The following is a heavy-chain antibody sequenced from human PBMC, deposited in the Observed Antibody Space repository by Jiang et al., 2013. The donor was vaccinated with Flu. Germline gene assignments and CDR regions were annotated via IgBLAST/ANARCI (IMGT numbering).Heavy chain of an antibody. J-gene: IGHJ4*02. D-gene: IGHD6-13*01. CDR3: ARISIAAAALDY. CDR2: IDWDDDK. CDR1: GFSLSTSGMC. V-gene: IGHV2-70*11. Sequence: KPTQTLTLTCTFSGFSLSTSGMCVSWIRQPPGKALEWLARIDWDDDKYYSTSLKTRLTISKDTSKNQVVLTMTNMDPVDTATYYCARISIAAAALDYWGQGTLVTVSS.